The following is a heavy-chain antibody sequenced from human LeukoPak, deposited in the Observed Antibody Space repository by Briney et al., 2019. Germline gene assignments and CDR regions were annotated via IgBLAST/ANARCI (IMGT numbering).Heavy chain of an antibody. D-gene: IGHD4-23*01. CDR3: ARHGGYSGNPMPFDS. CDR1: GGSISSYY. Sequence: SETLSLTCTVSGGSISSYYWSWIRQPPGKGLEWIAYIYYSGTTNYNPSLKSRVTISVDTSKNQFSLKLRSVTAADTAVYYCARHGGYSGNPMPFDSWGQGTLVTVSS. V-gene: IGHV4-59*08. J-gene: IGHJ4*02. CDR2: IYYSGTT.